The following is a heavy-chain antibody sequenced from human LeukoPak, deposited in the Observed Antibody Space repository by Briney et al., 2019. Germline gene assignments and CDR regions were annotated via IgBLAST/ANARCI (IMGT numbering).Heavy chain of an antibody. CDR2: IYPGDSDT. CDR1: GYSFTSYW. CDR3: ARRGGYYYDSSGHENWFDP. J-gene: IGHJ5*02. V-gene: IGHV5-51*01. Sequence: GESLKISCKGSGYSFTSYWIGWVRQMPGKGLEWMGIIYPGDSDTRYSPSFQGRVTISADKSISTAYLQWSSLKASDTAMYYCARRGGYYYDSSGHENWFDPWGQGTLVTVSS. D-gene: IGHD3-22*01.